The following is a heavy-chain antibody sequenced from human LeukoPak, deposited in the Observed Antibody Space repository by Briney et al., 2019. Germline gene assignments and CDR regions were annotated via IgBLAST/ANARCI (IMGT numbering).Heavy chain of an antibody. V-gene: IGHV3-23*01. CDR1: GFTFSSYD. Sequence: GSLRLSCAASGFTFSSYDMSWVRQAPGKGLEWVSGISGGGLTFYSDSAKGRFTISRDNSKNTLYLEMNSLRAEDTAVYFCAKDGWEIRLATGNWGQGTLVTVSS. CDR2: ISGGGLT. CDR3: AKDGWEIRLATGN. J-gene: IGHJ4*02. D-gene: IGHD1-26*01.